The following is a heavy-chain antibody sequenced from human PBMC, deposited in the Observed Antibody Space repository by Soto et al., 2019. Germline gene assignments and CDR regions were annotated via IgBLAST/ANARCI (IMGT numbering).Heavy chain of an antibody. V-gene: IGHV1-18*01. CDR3: ARGGDRCTGTRCSPWPDTHFDL. J-gene: IGHJ2*01. Sequence: QVQLVPSGDDVKKPGASVKVSCNAAGYTFTNYGISWVRQDPGQGLEWMGGIIPYKGNTKYPQKLQGRVTMTTDTSTRTSYMELRSRRSDDTAVYFCARGGDRCTGTRCSPWPDTHFDLWGRGPLVTVS. D-gene: IGHD2-2*01. CDR2: IIPYKGNT. CDR1: GYTFTNYG.